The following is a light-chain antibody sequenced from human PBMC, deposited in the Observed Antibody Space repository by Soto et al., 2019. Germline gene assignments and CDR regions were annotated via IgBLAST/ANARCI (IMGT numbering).Light chain of an antibody. CDR2: AAS. CDR1: QSISNY. Sequence: DIQMTQSPSSLSASVGDTVTITCRASQSISNYLNWYLQKPGKAPKLVIYAASTFQSGVPSRFSGSGSGTDFTLAISSLQPEDFATYYCQQSDTTPLTFGGGNKVEIK. J-gene: IGKJ4*01. CDR3: QQSDTTPLT. V-gene: IGKV1-39*01.